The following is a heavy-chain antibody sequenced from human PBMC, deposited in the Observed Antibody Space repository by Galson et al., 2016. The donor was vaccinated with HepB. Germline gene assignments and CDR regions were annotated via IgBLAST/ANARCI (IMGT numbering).Heavy chain of an antibody. J-gene: IGHJ4*02. CDR2: DSMDGRRK. Sequence: SLRLSCAASGFTFSSYWMTWVRQAPGKGLEWVAADSMDGRRKFYADSVKGRFTISRDNSNNMLFLQMSSLRPDDTAVYYCAKRHEYCTAVGCSVDYWGQGTLVSVSS. D-gene: IGHD2-8*02. CDR1: GFTFSSYW. CDR3: AKRHEYCTAVGCSVDY. V-gene: IGHV3-30*18.